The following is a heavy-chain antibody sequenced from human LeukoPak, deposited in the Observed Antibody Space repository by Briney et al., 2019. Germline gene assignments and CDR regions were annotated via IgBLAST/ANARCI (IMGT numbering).Heavy chain of an antibody. CDR2: LCYSGNI. CDR3: ARDVGDCSGGSCYSWFDP. V-gene: IGHV4-39*07. J-gene: IGHJ5*02. Sequence: SETLSLTCSISGGSFSSGYYCWGWVRQPPGKGLEWIGTLCYSGNIYYNPSLKSPVTISIDTSKNQFFLKLTSVTAADTALYYCARDVGDCSGGSCYSWFDPWGQGTLVTVSS. CDR1: GGSFSSGYYC. D-gene: IGHD2-15*01.